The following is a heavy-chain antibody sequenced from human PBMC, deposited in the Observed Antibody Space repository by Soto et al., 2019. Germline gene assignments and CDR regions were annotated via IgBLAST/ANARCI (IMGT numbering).Heavy chain of an antibody. CDR1: GASFSAYY. V-gene: IGHV4-34*01. Sequence: SETLSLTCAVYGASFSAYYWDRVRQPPGKRQEWIGEINPDGATNYNPSLKSRVTISIDTSKTQFSLKLTSVTAADTAVYYCARGQRSDPFFGYWGQGALVTVSS. CDR3: ARGQRSDPFFGY. CDR2: INPDGAT. J-gene: IGHJ4*02.